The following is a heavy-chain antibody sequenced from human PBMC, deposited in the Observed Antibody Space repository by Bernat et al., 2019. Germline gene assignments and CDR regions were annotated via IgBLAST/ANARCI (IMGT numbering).Heavy chain of an antibody. Sequence: EVPLVQSGGGLVQPGGSLRLSCVASGFIFSSYWMSWVRQSPGKGLEWVANIRQDGSDKYYVDSVKGGFTISRDNAKNSLYLKMNSLRDEDTDVYYCGRREWAQRDDYYYMDVWGKGTTVTVSS. CDR3: GRREWAQRDDYYYMDV. CDR1: GFIFSSYW. CDR2: IRQDGSDK. D-gene: IGHD6-25*01. J-gene: IGHJ6*03. V-gene: IGHV3-7*03.